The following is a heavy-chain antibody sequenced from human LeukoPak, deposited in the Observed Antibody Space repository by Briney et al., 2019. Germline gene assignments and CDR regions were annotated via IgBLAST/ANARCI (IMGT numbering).Heavy chain of an antibody. V-gene: IGHV3-21*01. J-gene: IGHJ4*02. CDR2: ISSSSSYI. CDR1: GFTFSSYS. Sequence: GGSLRLSCAAPGFTFSSYSMNWVRKAPGKGLEWVSSISSSSSYIYYADSVKGRFTIPRDNAKNSLYLQMNSLRAEDTAVYYCAKDGGTQYSLDYWGQGTLVTVSS. D-gene: IGHD5-18*01. CDR3: AKDGGTQYSLDY.